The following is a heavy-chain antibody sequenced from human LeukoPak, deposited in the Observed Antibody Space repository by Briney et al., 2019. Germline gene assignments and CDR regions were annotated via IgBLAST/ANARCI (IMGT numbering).Heavy chain of an antibody. D-gene: IGHD6-19*01. CDR1: THSISSGYY. J-gene: IGHJ4*02. V-gene: IGHV4-38-2*01. CDR3: ARHYGQWLATYYFDY. CDR2: IYHSGST. Sequence: SETLSLTCAVSTHSISSGYYWGWIRQAPGKGLEWIGSIYHSGSTYYNPSLKSRVTISVDTSKNQFSLKLTSVTAADTAVYYCARHYGQWLATYYFDYWGQGTLVTVSS.